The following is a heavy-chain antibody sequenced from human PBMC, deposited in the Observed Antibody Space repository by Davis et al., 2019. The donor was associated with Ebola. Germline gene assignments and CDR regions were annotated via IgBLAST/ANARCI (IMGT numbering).Heavy chain of an antibody. J-gene: IGHJ4*02. CDR3: ARAGQMSLFNDY. CDR1: GFTFSSYA. CDR2: ISSNGGST. V-gene: IGHV3-64*01. Sequence: ESLKISCAASGFTFSSYAMHWVRPAPGKGLEYVSAISSNGGSTYYANSVKGRFTISRDNSKNTLYLQMGSLRDEDMAVYYCARAGQMSLFNDYWGQGTLVTVSS.